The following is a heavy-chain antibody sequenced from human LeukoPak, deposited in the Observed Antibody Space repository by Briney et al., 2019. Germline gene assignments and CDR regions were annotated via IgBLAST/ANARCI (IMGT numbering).Heavy chain of an antibody. J-gene: IGHJ5*02. D-gene: IGHD2-2*01. CDR2: INHSGST. CDR3: ARARRNCSSTSCYATGWFDP. Sequence: SETLSLTCAVFGGSFSGYYWSWIRQPPGKGLEWIGEINHSGSTNYNPSLKSRVTISVDTSKNQFSLKLSSVTAADTAVYYCARARRNCSSTSCYATGWFDPWGQGTLVTVSS. V-gene: IGHV4-34*01. CDR1: GGSFSGYY.